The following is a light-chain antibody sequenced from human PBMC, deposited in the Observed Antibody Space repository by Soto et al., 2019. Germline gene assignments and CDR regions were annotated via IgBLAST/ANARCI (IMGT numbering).Light chain of an antibody. J-gene: IGLJ2*01. CDR3: ATRDDSLSGPV. CDR2: TNN. V-gene: IGLV1-47*01. Sequence: QSVLTQPPSASGIPGQRVTISCSGSSSNIGGNYVHWYQQFPGMAPKLLIYTNNQRPSGVPDRFSGSKSGTSASLAISGLRSEDEADYYCATRDDSLSGPVFGGGTKLTVL. CDR1: SSNIGGNY.